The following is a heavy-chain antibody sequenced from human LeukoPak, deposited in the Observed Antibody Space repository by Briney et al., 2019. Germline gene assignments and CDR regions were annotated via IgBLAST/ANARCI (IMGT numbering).Heavy chain of an antibody. J-gene: IGHJ3*02. V-gene: IGHV3-48*02. D-gene: IGHD4-17*01. CDR2: ISSSSSTI. Sequence: PGGSLRLSCAASGFTFSSYSMNWVRQAPGKGLEWVSYISSSSSTIYYADSVKGRFTISRDNAKNSLYLQMNSLTDEDTAVYYCARVRAVTTFRDAFDTWGQGTMVTVSS. CDR1: GFTFSSYS. CDR3: ARVRAVTTFRDAFDT.